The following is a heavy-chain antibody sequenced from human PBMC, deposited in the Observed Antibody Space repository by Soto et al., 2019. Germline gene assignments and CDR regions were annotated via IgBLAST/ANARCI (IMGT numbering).Heavy chain of an antibody. CDR3: AKGGVTGKFDS. Sequence: EVQLLESGGGLVQPGGSLRLSCAASGFTFHTFAMSLVRQAPGKGLEWVSAIRGSGGGTYFADSVEGRFAVSRDNSKNTLYLPMDSLTADDTAFYYCAKGGVTGKFDSWGQGTLVTVSS. CDR2: IRGSGGGT. D-gene: IGHD2-21*02. CDR1: GFTFHTFA. V-gene: IGHV3-23*01. J-gene: IGHJ4*02.